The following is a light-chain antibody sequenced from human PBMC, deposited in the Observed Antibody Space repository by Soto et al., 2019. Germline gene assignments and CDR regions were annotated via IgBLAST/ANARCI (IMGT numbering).Light chain of an antibody. CDR2: FVS. Sequence: EIVMTQSPLSLPVTPGEPASISCRSSQSLLHSNGFNYLDWYLQKPGQSPQLLIYFVSSRASGVPDRFRGSGSGTDFTLKISRVEAEDVGVYYCMHALHTPPAFGQGTKLEIK. J-gene: IGKJ2*01. CDR3: MHALHTPPA. V-gene: IGKV2-28*01. CDR1: QSLLHSNGFNY.